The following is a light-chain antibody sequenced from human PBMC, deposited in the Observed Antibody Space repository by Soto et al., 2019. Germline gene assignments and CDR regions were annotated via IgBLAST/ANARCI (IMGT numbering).Light chain of an antibody. CDR3: QQRSYWGVT. CDR1: QGVTSF. J-gene: IGKJ4*01. CDR2: DTS. V-gene: IGKV3-11*01. Sequence: ESVLTQSPATLSLSPGERATLSCRASQGVTSFLAWYQQKPGQPPRLLIHDTSHRASDIPARFSGSGSGTDFTLTISSLEPEDFAVYYCQQRSYWGVTLGGGTKVEIK.